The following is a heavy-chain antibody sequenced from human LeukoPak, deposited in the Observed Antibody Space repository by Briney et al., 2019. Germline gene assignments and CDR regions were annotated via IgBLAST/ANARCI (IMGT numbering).Heavy chain of an antibody. Sequence: PGGSLRLCCAASGFTFSSYAMSWVRQAPGKGPNSVSAISGSGGSTYYADSVKGRFTISRDNSKNTLYLQMNSLRAEDTAVYYCAKVLAAARRYYYYMDVWGKGTTVTVSS. CDR3: AKVLAAARRYYYYMDV. D-gene: IGHD6-6*01. J-gene: IGHJ6*03. CDR2: ISGSGGST. CDR1: GFTFSSYA. V-gene: IGHV3-23*01.